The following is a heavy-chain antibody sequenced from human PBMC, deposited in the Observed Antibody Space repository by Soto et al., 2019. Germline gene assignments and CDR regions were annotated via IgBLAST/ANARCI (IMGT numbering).Heavy chain of an antibody. J-gene: IGHJ6*03. CDR2: ISGSGGST. V-gene: IGHV3-23*01. CDR3: AKSTVVYYYYYYMDV. Sequence: GGSLRLSCAASGFTFSSYAMSWVRQAPGKGLEWVSAISGSGGSTYYADSVKGRFTISRDNSNNTLYLQMNSLRAEDTAVYYCAKSTVVYYYYYYMDVWGKGTTVTVSS. CDR1: GFTFSSYA. D-gene: IGHD2-21*01.